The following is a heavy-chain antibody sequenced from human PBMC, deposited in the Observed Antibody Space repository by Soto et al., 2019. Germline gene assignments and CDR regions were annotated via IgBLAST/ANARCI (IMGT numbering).Heavy chain of an antibody. Sequence: GESLKISCTGSGWRFTNYWIGWVRQMPGKGLEWMGIIYPGDSDTRYSPSFQGQVTISADKSINTAYLQWSSLKASDTAMYYWARRWEYYYDSSGYYFDYWGQGTLVNVSS. J-gene: IGHJ4*02. CDR1: GWRFTNYW. CDR2: IYPGDSDT. V-gene: IGHV5-51*01. D-gene: IGHD3-22*01. CDR3: ARRWEYYYDSSGYYFDY.